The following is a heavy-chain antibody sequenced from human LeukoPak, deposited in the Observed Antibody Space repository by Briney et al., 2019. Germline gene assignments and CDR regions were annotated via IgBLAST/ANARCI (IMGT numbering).Heavy chain of an antibody. J-gene: IGHJ4*02. CDR2: INWNGGST. CDR3: ARGHIDYAFDC. CDR1: GFSFDDYG. Sequence: GGSLRLSCAAPGFSFDDYGMSWVRQAPGKGLEWVSGINWNGGSTGYADSVKGRFTISRDNAKKSLALQMNSLRAEDTALYYCARGHIDYAFDCWGQGTLVTVSS. V-gene: IGHV3-20*04. D-gene: IGHD4-17*01.